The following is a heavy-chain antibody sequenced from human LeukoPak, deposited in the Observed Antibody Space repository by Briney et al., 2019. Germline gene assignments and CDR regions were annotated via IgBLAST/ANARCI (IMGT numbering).Heavy chain of an antibody. CDR1: GFTFSDYY. Sequence: GGSLRLSCAASGFTFSDYYMSWIRRAPGKGLEWVSYISSSGSTIYYEDSVKGRFTISRDNAKNSLYLQMNSLRAQDTAVYYCARDPILYYDSSGYWGQGTLVTVSS. D-gene: IGHD3-22*01. J-gene: IGHJ4*02. V-gene: IGHV3-11*04. CDR2: ISSSGSTI. CDR3: ARDPILYYDSSGY.